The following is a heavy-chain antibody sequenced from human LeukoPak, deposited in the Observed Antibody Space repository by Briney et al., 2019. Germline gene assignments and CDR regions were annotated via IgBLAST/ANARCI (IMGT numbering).Heavy chain of an antibody. CDR1: GFTFNAFG. D-gene: IGHD1-14*01. V-gene: IGHV3-21*05. Sequence: PGGSLRLSCAASGFTFNAFGMNWVRQAPGKGLEWVSYIGTTSGAIYYADSVKGRFTISRDNAKNSLYLQMNSLRAEDTAVYYCAIDATRVTGKFDYWGQGTLVTVSS. CDR2: IGTTSGAI. CDR3: AIDATRVTGKFDY. J-gene: IGHJ4*02.